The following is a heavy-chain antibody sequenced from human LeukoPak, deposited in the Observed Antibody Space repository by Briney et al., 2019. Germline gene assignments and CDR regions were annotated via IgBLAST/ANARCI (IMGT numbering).Heavy chain of an antibody. CDR3: ASQGTYYYDSSGYYGDY. D-gene: IGHD3-22*01. Sequence: GAPLKISCKGSGYSFTSYCISWVRQLLGKGLEWMGRIDPSVSYTNYSSPFQGHVTTSADKSISTAYLKWSSLKASDTAMYYCASQGTYYYDSSGYYGDYWGQGTLVTVSS. CDR1: GYSFTSYC. J-gene: IGHJ4*02. V-gene: IGHV5-10-1*01. CDR2: IDPSVSYT.